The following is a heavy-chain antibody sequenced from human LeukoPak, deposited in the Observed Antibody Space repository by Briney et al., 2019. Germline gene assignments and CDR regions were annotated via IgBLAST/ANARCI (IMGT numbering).Heavy chain of an antibody. CDR1: GGSFSSYY. CDR3: ARDLNYYDSSGYYPLGAFDV. J-gene: IGHJ3*01. CDR2: IYYSGST. V-gene: IGHV4-59*01. D-gene: IGHD3-22*01. Sequence: SETLSLTCTVTVSGGSFSSYYWSWIRQPPGKGLECIGYIYYSGSTSYNPSLKIRAAISIDTSKNQFSLKLSSVTAADTAVYYCARDLNYYDSSGYYPLGAFDVWGQGTMVTVSS.